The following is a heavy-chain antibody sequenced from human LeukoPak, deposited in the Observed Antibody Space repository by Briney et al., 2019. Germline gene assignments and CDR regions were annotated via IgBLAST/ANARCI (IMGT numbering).Heavy chain of an antibody. CDR1: GYSISSGYY. V-gene: IGHV4-38-2*01. CDR2: IYHSGST. J-gene: IGHJ4*02. Sequence: SETLSLTCAVSGYSISSGYYWGWIRQPPGRGLEWIGSIYHSGSTYYNPSLKSRVTISVDTSKNQFSLKLSSVTAADTAVYYCARTSKSLTDYWGQGTLVTVSS. CDR3: ARTSKSLTDY. D-gene: IGHD4-11*01.